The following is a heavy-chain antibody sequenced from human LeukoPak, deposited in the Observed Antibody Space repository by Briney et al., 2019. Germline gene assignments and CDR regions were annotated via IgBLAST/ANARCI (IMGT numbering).Heavy chain of an antibody. CDR3: ARGYSSSRHYFDY. CDR1: GGTFNSYI. J-gene: IGHJ4*02. V-gene: IGHV1-69*13. CDR2: IIPIFGIP. Sequence: SVKVSCKASGGTFNSYIINWLRQAPGQGLEWMGEIIPIFGIPNYAQNFQGRVTITADESTSTAYMELSSLKSEDTAIYYCARGYSSSRHYFDYWGQGTLVTVSS. D-gene: IGHD6-13*01.